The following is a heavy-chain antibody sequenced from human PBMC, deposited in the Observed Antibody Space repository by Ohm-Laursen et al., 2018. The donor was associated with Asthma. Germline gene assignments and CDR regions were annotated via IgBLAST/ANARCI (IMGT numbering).Heavy chain of an antibody. J-gene: IGHJ4*02. V-gene: IGHV3-48*01. Sequence: GSLRLSCAASGFIFSSYSMNWVRQAPGRGLEWLSSISSTSTTMFYADSVKGRFTISRDSAKSSLYLQMNNLRAEDTAVYYCARDRTNFDFWGQGTLVTVSS. CDR3: ARDRTNFDF. CDR2: ISSTSTTM. CDR1: GFIFSSYS. D-gene: IGHD1-14*01.